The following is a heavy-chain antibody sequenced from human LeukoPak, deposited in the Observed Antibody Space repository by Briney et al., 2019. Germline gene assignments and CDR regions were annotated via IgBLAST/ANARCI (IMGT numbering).Heavy chain of an antibody. CDR2: IYHSGST. CDR3: ARGPGGRFDY. J-gene: IGHJ4*02. CDR1: GGSISSGGYY. Sequence: PSETLSLTCTVSGGSISSGGYYWSWIRQHPGKGLEWIAYIYHSGSTYYNPSLKSRVTISVDTSKNQFSLKLSSVTAADTAVYYCARGPGGRFDYWGQGTLVTVSS. V-gene: IGHV4-31*03. D-gene: IGHD2-8*02.